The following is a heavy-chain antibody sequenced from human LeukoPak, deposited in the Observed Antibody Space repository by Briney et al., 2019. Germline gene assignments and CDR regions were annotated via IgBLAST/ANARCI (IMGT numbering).Heavy chain of an antibody. CDR1: GFTFGDYA. D-gene: IGHD6-25*01. CDR3: TRDTTRSGWDKGY. Sequence: GGSLTLSCTASGFTFGDYAMSWVRQAPGKGLEWVGVIRSKAYGRTNEYAASVKGRFTISRDESKSNAYLQMKRLKTEDTAVYYCTRDTTRSGWDKGYWGQGTLVTVSS. J-gene: IGHJ4*02. V-gene: IGHV3-49*04. CDR2: IRSKAYGRTN.